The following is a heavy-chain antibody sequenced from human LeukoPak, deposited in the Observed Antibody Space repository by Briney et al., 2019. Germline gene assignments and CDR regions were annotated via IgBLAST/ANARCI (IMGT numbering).Heavy chain of an antibody. J-gene: IGHJ6*02. Sequence: PGGSLRLSCVASGFTVRSNYMNWVRQAPGKGLEWVSVIYSAGNTNYADSVKGRFTISRDNFRNTLYLQMNSLRAEDTAVYYRARAPDYGDYVAWYYYGMDVWGQGTTVTVSS. V-gene: IGHV3-53*01. CDR2: IYSAGNT. CDR3: ARAPDYGDYVAWYYYGMDV. D-gene: IGHD4-17*01. CDR1: GFTVRSNY.